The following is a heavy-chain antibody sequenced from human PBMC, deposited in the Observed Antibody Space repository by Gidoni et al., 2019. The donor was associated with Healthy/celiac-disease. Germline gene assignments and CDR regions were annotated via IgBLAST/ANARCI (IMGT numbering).Heavy chain of an antibody. V-gene: IGHV1-2*06. CDR3: ARPSGLDDY. CDR1: GYTFPGYY. Sequence: QVQLVQSGAEVKKTGASGKVSCKAAGYTFPGYYMHWVRQAPGQGLEWMGRINPNSGGTNYAQKFQGRVTMTRDTSISTAYMELSMLRSDDTAVYYCARPSGLDDYWGQGTLVTVSS. CDR2: INPNSGGT. D-gene: IGHD1-1*01. J-gene: IGHJ4*02.